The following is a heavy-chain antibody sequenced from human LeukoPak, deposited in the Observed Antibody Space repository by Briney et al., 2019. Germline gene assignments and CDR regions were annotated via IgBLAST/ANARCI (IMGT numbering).Heavy chain of an antibody. D-gene: IGHD3-10*01. Sequence: SVKVSCKASGGTFSSYAISWVRQAPGQGLEWMGGIIPIFGTANYAQKFQGRVTITADESTCTAYMELSSLRSEDTAVYYCARGVPKRGSGSFNWFDPWGQGTLVTVSS. V-gene: IGHV1-69*13. CDR2: IIPIFGTA. CDR3: ARGVPKRGSGSFNWFDP. CDR1: GGTFSSYA. J-gene: IGHJ5*02.